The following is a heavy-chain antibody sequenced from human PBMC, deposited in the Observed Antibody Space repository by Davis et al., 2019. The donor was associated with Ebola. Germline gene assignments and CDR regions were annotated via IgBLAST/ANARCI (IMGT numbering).Heavy chain of an antibody. V-gene: IGHV1-18*01. J-gene: IGHJ4*02. Sequence: ASVKVSCKAAGYIFTSYGINWVRQAPGQGLEWMGWIKPNNGNTNFAQKFQGRVTMTTDSSTTTAYMELWGLRSDDTAVYYCARRYGDDDYWGQGTLVTVSS. CDR1: GYIFTSYG. CDR2: IKPNNGNT. D-gene: IGHD4-17*01. CDR3: ARRYGDDDY.